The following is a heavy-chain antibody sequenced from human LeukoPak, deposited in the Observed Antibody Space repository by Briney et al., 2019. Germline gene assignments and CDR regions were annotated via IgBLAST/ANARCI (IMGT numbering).Heavy chain of an antibody. CDR1: GGSFSGYY. J-gene: IGHJ5*02. CDR3: ARGLVAVAGSSWFDP. V-gene: IGHV4-34*01. CDR2: VNHSGST. Sequence: SETLSLTCAVYGGSFSGYYWSWIRQPPGKGLEWIGEVNHSGSTNYNPPLKSRVTISVDTSKNQFSLKLSSVTAADTAVYYCARGLVAVAGSSWFDPWGQGTLVTVSS. D-gene: IGHD6-19*01.